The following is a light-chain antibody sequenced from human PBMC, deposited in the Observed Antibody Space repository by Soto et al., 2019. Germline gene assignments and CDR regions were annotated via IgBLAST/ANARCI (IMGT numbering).Light chain of an antibody. Sequence: EIVLTQSPGTLSLSPEERATLSCRASQSVAGSYLAWYQQKHGQAPRLLIYGASRRATGIPDRFSGSGSGTDFTLTISRLEPEDFAVYYCQQYGSSPLTFGGGTKVEI. V-gene: IGKV3-20*01. CDR1: QSVAGSY. CDR2: GAS. J-gene: IGKJ4*01. CDR3: QQYGSSPLT.